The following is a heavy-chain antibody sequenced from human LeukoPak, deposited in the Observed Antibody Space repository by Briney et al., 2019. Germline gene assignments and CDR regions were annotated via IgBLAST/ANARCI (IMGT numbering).Heavy chain of an antibody. J-gene: IGHJ4*02. D-gene: IGHD5-24*01. CDR1: GYTFTTYV. V-gene: IGHV1-3*01. CDR3: AREIDRDGYNRFFDY. CDR2: INAGNGNT. Sequence: APVKVSCKASGYTFTTYVMHWVRQAPGQRLEWMGWINAGNGNTRYSQKFQGRVTITRDTSASTAFMDLTSLRSEDTAIYYCAREIDRDGYNRFFDYWGQGTLVTVSS.